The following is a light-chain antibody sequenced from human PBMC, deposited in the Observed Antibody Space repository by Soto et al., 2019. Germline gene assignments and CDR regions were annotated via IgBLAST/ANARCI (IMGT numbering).Light chain of an antibody. CDR1: QTVSSRF. V-gene: IGKV3-11*01. CDR2: DAS. CDR3: QQRSNWPRT. J-gene: IGKJ5*01. Sequence: EIVLTQSPGTLSLSPGERATLSCRASQTVSSRFLAWYQQRRGQAPRLLIYDASNRATGIPARFSGSGSGTDFTLTISSLEPEDFAVYYCQQRSNWPRTFGKGTRLEIK.